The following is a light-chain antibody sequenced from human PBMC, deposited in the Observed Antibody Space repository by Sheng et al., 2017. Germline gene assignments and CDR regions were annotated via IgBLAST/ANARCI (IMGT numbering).Light chain of an antibody. Sequence: EIVLTQSPGTLSLSPGEKATLSCRASQSVNSAYLAWYQHKPGQAPRLLIYGASNRATGIPDRFSGSGSGTDFTLSINRLEPEDFAVYSCQQYGSSPRTFGQGTKVEIK. J-gene: IGKJ1*01. CDR1: QSVNSAY. CDR2: GAS. CDR3: QQYGSSPRT. V-gene: IGKV3-20*01.